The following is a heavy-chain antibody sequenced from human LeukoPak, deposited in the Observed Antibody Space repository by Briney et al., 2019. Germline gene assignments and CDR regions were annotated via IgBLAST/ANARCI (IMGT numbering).Heavy chain of an antibody. CDR1: GGSISYYY. D-gene: IGHD1-26*01. CDR2: IYHSGGT. Sequence: SETLSLTCTVSGGSISYYYWSWIRQPPGKGLEWIGYIYHSGGTNYSPSLKSRVTISLDTSKNQFSLNLNSVTAADTAVYYCARDRAEAVGATVDDAFDIWGQGTMVTVSS. J-gene: IGHJ3*02. V-gene: IGHV4-59*01. CDR3: ARDRAEAVGATVDDAFDI.